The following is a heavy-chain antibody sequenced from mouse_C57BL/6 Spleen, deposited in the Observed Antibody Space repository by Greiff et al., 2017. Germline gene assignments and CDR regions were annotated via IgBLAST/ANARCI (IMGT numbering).Heavy chain of an antibody. CDR1: GFTFSDYG. CDR3: ARESYHYGSSYFFDY. CDR2: ISSGSSTI. V-gene: IGHV5-17*01. J-gene: IGHJ2*01. D-gene: IGHD1-1*01. Sequence: EVQLVESGAGLVKPGGSLKLSCAASGFTFSDYGMHWVRQAPETGLEWVAYISSGSSTIYYADTVQGRDTISRDNTKNTLFLQMNSLRAADTAMLYCARESYHYGSSYFFDYWGQGTTRTVSS.